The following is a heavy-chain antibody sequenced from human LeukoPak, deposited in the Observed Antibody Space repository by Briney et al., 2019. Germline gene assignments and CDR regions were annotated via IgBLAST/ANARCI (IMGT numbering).Heavy chain of an antibody. CDR3: ARAINSSGWPFDY. J-gene: IGHJ4*02. V-gene: IGHV3-21*01. D-gene: IGHD6-19*01. CDR2: ISSSSSYI. CDR1: GFTFSSYS. Sequence: GGSLRLSCAASGFTFSSYSMNWVRQAPGKGLEWVSSISSSSSYIYYADSVKGRFNISRDNAKNSLYLQMNSLRAEDTAVYYCARAINSSGWPFDYWGQGTLVTVSS.